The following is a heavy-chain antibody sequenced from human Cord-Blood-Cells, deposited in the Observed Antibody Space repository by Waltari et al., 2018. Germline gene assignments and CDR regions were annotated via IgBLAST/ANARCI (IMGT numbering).Heavy chain of an antibody. V-gene: IGHV1-2*02. CDR2: INPNSGGT. J-gene: IGHJ5*02. D-gene: IGHD2-15*01. CDR3: AKVAATANWFDP. Sequence: QVQLVQSGAEVKTPGASVKVSCKASGYTFPVYYMPWVRQAPGQGLEWMGWINPNSGGTNYAQKFQGRVTMTRDTSISTAYMELSRLRSDDTAVYYCAKVAATANWFDPWGQGTLVTVSS. CDR1: GYTFPVYY.